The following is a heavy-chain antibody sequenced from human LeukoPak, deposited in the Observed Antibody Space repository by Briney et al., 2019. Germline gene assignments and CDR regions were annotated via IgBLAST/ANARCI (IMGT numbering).Heavy chain of an antibody. J-gene: IGHJ6*03. CDR2: INHSGST. CDR3: ARGLGQQQPYYYYYYYMDV. V-gene: IGHV4-34*01. Sequence: SETLSLTCAVYGGSLSGYYWSWIRQPPGKGLEGIGEINHSGSTNYNPSLKSRVSISVDTSKTQFSLKLSSVTAADTAVYYCARGLGQQQPYYYYYYYMDVWGKGTTVTVSS. CDR1: GGSLSGYY. D-gene: IGHD6-13*01.